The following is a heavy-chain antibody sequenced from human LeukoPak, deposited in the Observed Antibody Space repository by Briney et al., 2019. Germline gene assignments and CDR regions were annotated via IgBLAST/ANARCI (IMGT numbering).Heavy chain of an antibody. CDR2: IWYDGSDQ. CDR3: ARGYCSSTDCHLARHFEY. Sequence: QTGGSLRLSCAASGFIFSNSGMHWVRQAPGKGLEWVAVIWYDGSDQYYADSVKGRFTISRDNSKNTLFLQMNSLRAEDTAVYYCARGYCSSTDCHLARHFEYWGQGTLVTVSS. V-gene: IGHV3-33*01. J-gene: IGHJ4*02. D-gene: IGHD2-2*01. CDR1: GFIFSNSG.